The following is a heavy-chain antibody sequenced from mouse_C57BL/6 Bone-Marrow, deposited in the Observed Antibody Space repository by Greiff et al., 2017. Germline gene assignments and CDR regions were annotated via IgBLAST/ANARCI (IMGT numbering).Heavy chain of an antibody. Sequence: VQLKESGPGLVKPSQSLSLTCSVTGYSITSGYYWNWIRQFPGNKLEWMGYISYDGSNNYNPSLKNRISITRDTSKNQFFLKLNSVTTEDTATYYCARSYYYGSRAWFAYWGQGTLVTVSA. CDR3: ARSYYYGSRAWFAY. CDR1: GYSITSGYY. D-gene: IGHD1-1*01. CDR2: ISYDGSN. J-gene: IGHJ3*01. V-gene: IGHV3-6*01.